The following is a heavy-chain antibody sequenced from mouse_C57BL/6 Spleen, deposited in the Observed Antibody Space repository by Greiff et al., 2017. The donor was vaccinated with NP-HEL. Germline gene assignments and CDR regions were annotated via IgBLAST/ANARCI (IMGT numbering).Heavy chain of an antibody. D-gene: IGHD1-1*01. V-gene: IGHV5-4*01. CDR3: ARDRGIITTVVAPFDY. CDR1: GFTFSSYA. Sequence: DVMLVESGGGLVKPGGSLKLSCAASGFTFSSYAMSWVRQTPEKRLEWVATISDGGSYTFYPDNVKGRFTISRDNAKNNLYLQMSHLKSEDTAMYYCARDRGIITTVVAPFDYWGQGTTLTVSS. J-gene: IGHJ2*01. CDR2: ISDGGSYT.